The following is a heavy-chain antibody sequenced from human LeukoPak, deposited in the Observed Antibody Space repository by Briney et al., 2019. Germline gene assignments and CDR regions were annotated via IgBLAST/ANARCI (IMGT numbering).Heavy chain of an antibody. Sequence: ASVKVSCKASGYTFTGYYMHWVRQAPGQGLEWMGWINPNSGGTNYAQKFQGRVTMTRDTSISTAYMELSRLRSDDTAVCYCARGFGELYYYYYYMDVWGKGPRSPSP. V-gene: IGHV1-2*02. CDR1: GYTFTGYY. CDR2: INPNSGGT. D-gene: IGHD3-10*01. J-gene: IGHJ6*03. CDR3: ARGFGELYYYYYYMDV.